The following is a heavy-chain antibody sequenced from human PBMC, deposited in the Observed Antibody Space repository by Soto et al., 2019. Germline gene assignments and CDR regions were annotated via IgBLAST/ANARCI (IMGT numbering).Heavy chain of an antibody. D-gene: IGHD1-26*01. J-gene: IGHJ4*02. CDR1: GFSLSTNGVG. CDR3: AHRRGAYYFDY. Sequence: QITLKESGPTLVKPTQTLTLTCTFSGFSLSTNGVGVGWIRQHPGKALEWLALIYWDGDKRYSPYLKSRLTNTKDPSKNQVVLTMTNMDPVDTATYYCAHRRGAYYFDYWGQGTLVTVSS. CDR2: IYWDGDK. V-gene: IGHV2-5*02.